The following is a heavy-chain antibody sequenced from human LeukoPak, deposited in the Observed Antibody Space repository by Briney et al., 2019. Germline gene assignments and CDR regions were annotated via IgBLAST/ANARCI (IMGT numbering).Heavy chain of an antibody. CDR1: RGTFSSYA. V-gene: IGHV1-69*13. J-gene: IGHJ6*04. CDR2: IIPIFGTA. CDR3: ARTAMYGSGSGYYYGMDV. Sequence: SVKVSCKASRGTFSSYAISWVRQAPGQGLEWMGGIIPIFGTANYAQKFQGRVTITADESTSTAYMELSSLRSEDTAVYYCARTAMYGSGSGYYYGMDVWGKGTTVTVSS. D-gene: IGHD3-10*01.